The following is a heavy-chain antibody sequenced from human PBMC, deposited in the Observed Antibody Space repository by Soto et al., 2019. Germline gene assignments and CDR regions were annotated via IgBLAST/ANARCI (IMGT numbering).Heavy chain of an antibody. CDR2: ISWNSGSI. V-gene: IGHV3-9*01. Sequence: GGSLRLSCAASGFTFDDYAMHWVRQAPGKGLEWVSGISWNSGSIGYADSVKGRFTISRDNAKNSLYLQMNSLRAEDTALYYCAKDSYLRAHPGTMYYYYGMDVWGQGTTVTVSS. D-gene: IGHD1-1*01. CDR1: GFTFDDYA. J-gene: IGHJ6*02. CDR3: AKDSYLRAHPGTMYYYYGMDV.